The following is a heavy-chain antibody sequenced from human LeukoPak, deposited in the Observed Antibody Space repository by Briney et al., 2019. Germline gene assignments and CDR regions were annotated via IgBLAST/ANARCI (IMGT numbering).Heavy chain of an antibody. V-gene: IGHV3-7*03. CDR3: AKEVPVVVTACYYDY. Sequence: GGSLRLSCAASGFTFSDYWMHWVRQAPGKGLEWVANIKQDGSDRYYVDSVKGRFTISRDNAKNSLYLQMNSLRAEDTAVYYCAKEVPVVVTACYYDYWGQGTLVTVSS. J-gene: IGHJ4*02. CDR2: IKQDGSDR. D-gene: IGHD2-21*02. CDR1: GFTFSDYW.